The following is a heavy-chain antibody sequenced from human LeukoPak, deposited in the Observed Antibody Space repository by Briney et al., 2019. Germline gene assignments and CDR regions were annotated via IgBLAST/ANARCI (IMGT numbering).Heavy chain of an antibody. D-gene: IGHD3-10*01. CDR1: GFTVGSNY. CDR3: AKFGLAGSGRYHDAFDI. V-gene: IGHV3-66*01. J-gene: IGHJ3*02. CDR2: IYRGGST. Sequence: GGSLRLSCAASGFTVGSNYMSWVRQAPGKGLEWVSIIYRGGSTNYADSVKGRFTISRDTSKNTLYLQMNSLRAEDTAVYYCAKFGLAGSGRYHDAFDIWGQGTMVTVSS.